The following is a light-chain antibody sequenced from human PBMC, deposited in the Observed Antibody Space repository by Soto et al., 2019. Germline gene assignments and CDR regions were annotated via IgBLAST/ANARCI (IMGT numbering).Light chain of an antibody. J-gene: IGKJ4*01. V-gene: IGKV1-5*01. Sequence: DIQMTQSPATLSASVGDRVTITCRASQNIRSWLAWYQQKPGKVPNLLIWDTSKLHSGVPSRFSGSGSGTEFTLTIGSLQRDDFATYWCQHYDEYPLTFGGGTKVELK. CDR1: QNIRSW. CDR3: QHYDEYPLT. CDR2: DTS.